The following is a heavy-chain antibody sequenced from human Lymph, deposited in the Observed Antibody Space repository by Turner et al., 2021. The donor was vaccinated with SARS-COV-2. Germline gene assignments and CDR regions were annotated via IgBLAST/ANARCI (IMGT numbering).Heavy chain of an antibody. Sequence: QVQLAESGGGVVQPGRSLRLSCAASGFTFNNYPMHWVRQAPGKGLEWVAVISYDGSNKYYADSVKGRFTISRDNSKNTLYLQMNSLRAEDTAVYYCARDSSGSGTLDYWGQGTLVTVSS. V-gene: IGHV3-30-3*01. J-gene: IGHJ4*02. CDR2: ISYDGSNK. D-gene: IGHD3-10*01. CDR3: ARDSSGSGTLDY. CDR1: GFTFNNYP.